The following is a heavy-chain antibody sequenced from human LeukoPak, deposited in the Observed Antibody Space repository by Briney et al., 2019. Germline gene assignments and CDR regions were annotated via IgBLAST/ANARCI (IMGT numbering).Heavy chain of an antibody. CDR3: ARDFYPRQGYYGMDV. CDR1: GYTFTGYY. V-gene: IGHV1-2*02. Sequence: ASVKVSCKASGYTFTGYYMHWVRQAPGQGLEWMGWINPNSGGTNYAQKFQGRVTMTRDTSISTAYMELSRLRSDDTAVYYCARDFYPRQGYYGMDVWAKGPRSPSP. D-gene: IGHD2/OR15-2a*01. CDR2: INPNSGGT. J-gene: IGHJ6*02.